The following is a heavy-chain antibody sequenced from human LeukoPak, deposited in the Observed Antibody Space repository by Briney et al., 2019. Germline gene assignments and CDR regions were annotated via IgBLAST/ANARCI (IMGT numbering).Heavy chain of an antibody. D-gene: IGHD3-22*01. Sequence: PGGSLRLSCAASGFTFSSYGISWVRQAPGKGLEWVSAISGSGGSTYYADSVKGRFTISRDNAKNSLYLQMNSLRAEDTAVYYCARMGKGVTMIVVVNLDYWGQGTLVTVSS. CDR2: ISGSGGST. J-gene: IGHJ4*02. V-gene: IGHV3-23*01. CDR1: GFTFSSYG. CDR3: ARMGKGVTMIVVVNLDY.